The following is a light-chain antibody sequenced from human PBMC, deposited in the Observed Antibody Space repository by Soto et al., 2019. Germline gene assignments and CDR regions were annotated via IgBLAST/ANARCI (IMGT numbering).Light chain of an antibody. CDR3: QSYDSNLNGLYV. J-gene: IGLJ1*01. Sequence: QSALTQPPSVSGAPGQRVTISCTGSSSNIGTQSVHWYQHLPGAAPKVLIYANNNRPSGVPDRFSVSKSGTSASLAITGLQAEDEADYYCQSYDSNLNGLYVFGTGTKLTVL. CDR2: ANN. V-gene: IGLV1-40*01. CDR1: SSNIGTQS.